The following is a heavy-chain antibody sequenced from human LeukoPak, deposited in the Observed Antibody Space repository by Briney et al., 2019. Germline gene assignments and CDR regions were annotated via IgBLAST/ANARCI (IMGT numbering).Heavy chain of an antibody. CDR1: GFTFSSYW. V-gene: IGHV3-74*01. Sequence: GGSLRLSCAASGFTFSSYWMHWVRQAPGKGLVWVSRINSDGSSTNYADSVKGRFTVSRDNAKNTLYLQMNSLRVEDTAVYYCARVRSGSSAGNYGMDVWGQGTTVTVSS. CDR3: ARVRSGSSAGNYGMDV. CDR2: INSDGSST. J-gene: IGHJ6*02. D-gene: IGHD1-26*01.